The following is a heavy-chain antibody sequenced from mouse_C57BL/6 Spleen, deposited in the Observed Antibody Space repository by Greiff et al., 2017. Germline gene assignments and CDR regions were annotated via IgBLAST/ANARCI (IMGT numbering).Heavy chain of an antibody. CDR3: ARGITTVLATGARDY. D-gene: IGHD1-1*01. J-gene: IGHJ4*01. CDR1: GYTFTSYW. CDR2: IYPGSGST. Sequence: QVQLQQPGAELVKPGASVKMSCKASGYTFTSYWITWVKQRPGQGLEWIGDIYPGSGSTNYNEKFKSKATLTVDTSSSTAYMQLNSLTSEDSAVYYCARGITTVLATGARDYWGQGTSVTVSS. V-gene: IGHV1-55*01.